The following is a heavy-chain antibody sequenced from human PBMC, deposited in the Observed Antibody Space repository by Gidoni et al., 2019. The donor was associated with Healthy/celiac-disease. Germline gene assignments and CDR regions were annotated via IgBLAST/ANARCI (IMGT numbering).Heavy chain of an antibody. Sequence: QVTLRESGPALVKPTQTLTLTCTFSGFSLSTSGMCVSWIRQPPGKALEWLARIDWDDDKYYSTSLKTRLTISKDTSKNQVVLTMTNMDPVDTATYYCARIVLDYYDSSGYYKRRYYYYMDVWGKGTTVTVSS. D-gene: IGHD3-22*01. CDR2: IDWDDDK. V-gene: IGHV2-70*15. CDR1: GFSLSTSGMC. J-gene: IGHJ6*03. CDR3: ARIVLDYYDSSGYYKRRYYYYMDV.